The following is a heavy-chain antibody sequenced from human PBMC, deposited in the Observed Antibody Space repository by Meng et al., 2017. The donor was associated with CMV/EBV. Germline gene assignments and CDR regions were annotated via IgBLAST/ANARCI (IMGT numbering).Heavy chain of an antibody. Sequence: SVKVSCKASGFTFTSSAVQWVRQARGQRLEWIGWIVVGSGNTNYAQKFQERVTITRDMSTSAAYMELSSLRSEDTAVYHCAADSNGGSSSWLGHYYYYGMDVWGQGTTVTVSS. CDR3: AADSNGGSSSWLGHYYYYGMDV. J-gene: IGHJ6*02. CDR2: IVVGSGNT. V-gene: IGHV1-58*01. CDR1: GFTFTSSA. D-gene: IGHD6-13*01.